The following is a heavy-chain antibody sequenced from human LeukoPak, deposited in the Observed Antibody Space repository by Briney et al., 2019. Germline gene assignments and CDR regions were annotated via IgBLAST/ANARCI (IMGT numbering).Heavy chain of an antibody. CDR2: IFGAGKNTT. J-gene: IGHJ4*02. Sequence: GGSLGLSCEASGFTFSNYAMNWVRQAPGKGLEWVSIIFGAGKNTTYYADSVKGRFTVSRDNSKNTLYLQMTSLRPEDTAIYYCAKRNTMVRGGPCFDYWGRGILVTVSS. CDR3: AKRNTMVRGGPCFDY. CDR1: GFTFSNYA. D-gene: IGHD3-10*01. V-gene: IGHV3-23*01.